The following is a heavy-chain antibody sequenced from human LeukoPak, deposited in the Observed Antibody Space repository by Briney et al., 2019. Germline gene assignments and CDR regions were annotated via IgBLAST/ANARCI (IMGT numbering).Heavy chain of an antibody. J-gene: IGHJ6*03. Sequence: SETLSLTCTVSGCSISSYYWSWIRQPPGKGPEWIGYIHCSGSTNNNPSLKSRVTISVDTPKNQFSLKLSSVTAADTAVNNCARVMDTGYGGKLLGYYYYMDVWGKGTTVTVSS. CDR1: GCSISSYY. CDR2: IHCSGST. D-gene: IGHD4/OR15-4a*01. V-gene: IGHV4-59*01. CDR3: ARVMDTGYGGKLLGYYYYMDV.